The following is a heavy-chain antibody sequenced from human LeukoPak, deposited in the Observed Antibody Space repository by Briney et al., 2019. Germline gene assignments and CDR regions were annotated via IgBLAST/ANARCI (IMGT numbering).Heavy chain of an antibody. CDR3: ARGAHCSSTSCLPYNWFDP. J-gene: IGHJ5*02. CDR2: IKQDGSEK. Sequence: GGSLRLSCAASGFTFSSYWTSWVRQAPGKGLEWVANIKQDGSEKYYVDSVKGRFTISRDNAKNSLYLQMNSLRAEDTAVYYCARGAHCSSTSCLPYNWFDPWGQGTLVTVSS. CDR1: GFTFSSYW. V-gene: IGHV3-7*03. D-gene: IGHD2-2*01.